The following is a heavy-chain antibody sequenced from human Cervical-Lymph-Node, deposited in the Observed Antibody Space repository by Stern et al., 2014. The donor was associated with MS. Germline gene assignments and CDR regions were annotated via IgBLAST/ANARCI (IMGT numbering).Heavy chain of an antibody. V-gene: IGHV3-33*06. J-gene: IGHJ5*02. CDR2: IWCDGSAK. CDR1: GFTLSDYG. Sequence: DQLVESGGGVVQPGRSLRLSCAASGFTLSDYGMHWVRQAPGQGLEWVAVIWCDGSAKDHGPGYQDRNPMTGHFTISRDNSKNTLYLQMNSLRAEDTAVYYCAKPRDGYNHGWHSWGQGILVTVSS. CDR3: AKPRDGYNHGWHS. D-gene: IGHD5-24*01.